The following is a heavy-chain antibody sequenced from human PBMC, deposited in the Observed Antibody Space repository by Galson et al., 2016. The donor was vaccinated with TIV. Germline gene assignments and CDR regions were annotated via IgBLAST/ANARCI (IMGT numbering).Heavy chain of an antibody. D-gene: IGHD5-18*01. Sequence: SLRLSCAASGFRFNSYAMNWVRQAPGKGLEWVSSIGGTGGSTYYADSVKGRFTISSDSYKDTVHLKMNSLRAEDTAIYFCAKDRQWIPSSLDYWGQGILVTVSS. J-gene: IGHJ4*02. V-gene: IGHV3-23*01. CDR1: GFRFNSYA. CDR3: AKDRQWIPSSLDY. CDR2: IGGTGGST.